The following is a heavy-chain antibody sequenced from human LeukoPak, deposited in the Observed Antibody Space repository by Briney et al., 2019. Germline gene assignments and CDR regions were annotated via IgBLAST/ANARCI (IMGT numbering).Heavy chain of an antibody. CDR1: GFTFSSYS. Sequence: GGSLRLSCAASGFTFSSYSMNWVRQAPGKGLEWVSSISSSSSYTYYADSVKGRFTISRDNAKNSLYLQMNSLRAEDTAVYYCARLAGDTAMVTDYWGQGTLVTVPS. D-gene: IGHD5-18*01. V-gene: IGHV3-21*01. CDR2: ISSSSSYT. CDR3: ARLAGDTAMVTDY. J-gene: IGHJ4*02.